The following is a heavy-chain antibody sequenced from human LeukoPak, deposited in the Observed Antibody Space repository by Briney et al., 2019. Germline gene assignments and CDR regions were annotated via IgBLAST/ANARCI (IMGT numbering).Heavy chain of an antibody. CDR1: GFTVSSNY. CDR2: IYSDGNT. CDR3: ASGKYRYGDNWFDP. V-gene: IGHV3-53*05. J-gene: IGHJ5*02. Sequence: GGSLRLSCAASGFTVSSNYMNWVRQAPGKGLEWVSVIYSDGNTYYADSVKGRFTISRDNPKNTLYLQMNSLRAEDTAVYFCASGKYRYGDNWFDPWGQGTLVTVSS. D-gene: IGHD5-18*01.